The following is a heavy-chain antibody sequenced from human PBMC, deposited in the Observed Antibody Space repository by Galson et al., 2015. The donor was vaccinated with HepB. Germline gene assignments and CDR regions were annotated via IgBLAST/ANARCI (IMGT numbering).Heavy chain of an antibody. CDR1: GGTFSSYI. CDR3: ARGPPGGTTFAMVTYYFDS. V-gene: IGHV1-69*13. CDR2: ILPIFGTA. J-gene: IGHJ4*02. Sequence: SVKVSCKASGGTFSSYIISWVRQAPGQGLEWMGGILPIFGTANYAQKFQGRVTITADESTSTAYMELSSLRSEDTAVYYCARGPPGGTTFAMVTYYFDSWGQGTLVTVSS. D-gene: IGHD3-3*01.